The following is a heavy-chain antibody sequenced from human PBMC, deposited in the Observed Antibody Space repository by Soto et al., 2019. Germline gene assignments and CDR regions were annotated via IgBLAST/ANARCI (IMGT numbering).Heavy chain of an antibody. D-gene: IGHD5-18*01. CDR3: AKDHYSYGPFDY. CDR2: ISGSGGST. CDR1: GFTFSSYG. Sequence: GGSLRLSCAASGFTFSSYGMSCVRQAPGKGLEWVSAISGSGGSTYYADSLKGRFTISRDNSKNTLYLPMNSLRAEDTAVYYCAKDHYSYGPFDYWGQGTLVTVSS. J-gene: IGHJ4*02. V-gene: IGHV3-23*01.